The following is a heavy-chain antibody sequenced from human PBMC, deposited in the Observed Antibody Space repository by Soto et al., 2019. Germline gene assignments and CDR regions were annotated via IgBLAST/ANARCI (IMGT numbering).Heavy chain of an antibody. D-gene: IGHD6-19*01. J-gene: IGHJ3*01. CDR2: ISSDGSNK. Sequence: QVQLVESGGGVVQPGRSLRLSCAASGFTFSTYPMHWVRQAPGKGLEWVAVISSDGSNKYYAGSVKGRFTISRDNSENTLYLEMNSLRAEDAAVYYCARDTYTTGYSSGWYWGQGTMVTVSS. CDR1: GFTFSTYP. CDR3: ARDTYTTGYSSGWY. V-gene: IGHV3-30-3*01.